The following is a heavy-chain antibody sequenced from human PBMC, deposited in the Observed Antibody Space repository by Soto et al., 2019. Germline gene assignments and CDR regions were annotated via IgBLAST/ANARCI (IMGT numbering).Heavy chain of an antibody. CDR2: INPNSGGT. Sequence: ASVKVSCKASGYTFTGYYMHWVRQAPGQGLEWMGWINPNSGGTNYAQKFQGWVTMTRDTSISTAYMELSRLRSDDTAVYYCARDQGGIAAAGDYYYYYGMDVWGQGTTVTVSS. V-gene: IGHV1-2*04. D-gene: IGHD6-13*01. J-gene: IGHJ6*02. CDR3: ARDQGGIAAAGDYYYYYGMDV. CDR1: GYTFTGYY.